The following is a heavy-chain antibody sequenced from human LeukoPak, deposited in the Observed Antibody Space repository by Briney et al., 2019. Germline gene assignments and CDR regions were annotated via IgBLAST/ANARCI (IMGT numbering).Heavy chain of an antibody. Sequence: GGSLRLSCAASGFTFRKYWMAWVRQAPGQGLEWVATIAANGNDKDYEDSLKGRFTISRDNAKNSLSLQIDSLRAEDTAVYYCVNDFGIMNPGGLWGQGTLVTVSS. D-gene: IGHD3/OR15-3a*01. CDR3: VNDFGIMNPGGL. J-gene: IGHJ1*01. CDR2: IAANGNDK. CDR1: GFTFRKYW. V-gene: IGHV3-7*01.